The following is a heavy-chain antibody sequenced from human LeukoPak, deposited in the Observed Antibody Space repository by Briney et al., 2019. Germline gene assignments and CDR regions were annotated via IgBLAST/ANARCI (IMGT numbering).Heavy chain of an antibody. J-gene: IGHJ4*02. CDR1: GGSISSGSYY. CDR2: IYYSGST. V-gene: IGHV4-30-4*08. CDR3: ARGSCSSTSCAFDY. Sequence: SETLSLTCTVSGGSISSGSYYWSWIRQPPGKGLEWIGYIYYSGSTYYNPSLKSRVTISVDTSKNQFSLKLSSVTAADTAVYYCARGSCSSTSCAFDYWGQGTLVTVSS. D-gene: IGHD2-2*01.